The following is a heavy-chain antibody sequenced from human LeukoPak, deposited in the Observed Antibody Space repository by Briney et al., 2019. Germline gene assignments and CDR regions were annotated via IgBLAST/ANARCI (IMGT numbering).Heavy chain of an antibody. V-gene: IGHV4-30-2*01. D-gene: IGHD2-8*01. J-gene: IGHJ3*02. CDR3: ARGNGAFDI. Sequence: SQTLSLTCAVSGGSISSGGYSWSWIRQLPGKGLEWIGYIYHSGSTYYNPSLKSRVTISVDRSKNQFSLKLSSVTAADTAVYYCARGNGAFDIWGQGTMVTVSS. CDR2: IYHSGST. CDR1: GGSISSGGYS.